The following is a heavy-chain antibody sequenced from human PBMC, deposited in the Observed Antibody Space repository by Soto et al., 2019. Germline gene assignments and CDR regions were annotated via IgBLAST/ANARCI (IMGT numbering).Heavy chain of an antibody. CDR3: ARSAGYYYDSSGYYQNDAFDI. Sequence: PSETLSLTCTVFGGSISSYYWSWIRQPPGKGLEWIGYIYYSGSTNYNPSLKSRVTISVDTSKNQFSLKLSSVTAADTAVYYCARSAGYYYDSSGYYQNDAFDIWGQGTMVTVSS. CDR2: IYYSGST. D-gene: IGHD3-22*01. V-gene: IGHV4-59*01. J-gene: IGHJ3*02. CDR1: GGSISSYY.